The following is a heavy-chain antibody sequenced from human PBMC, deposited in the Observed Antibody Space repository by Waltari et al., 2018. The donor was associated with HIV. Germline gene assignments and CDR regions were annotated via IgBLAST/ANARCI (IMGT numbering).Heavy chain of an antibody. CDR3: ARRGTGGRAFDI. J-gene: IGHJ3*02. D-gene: IGHD7-27*01. CDR2: IHNMGST. Sequence: QVQLQESGPGLAKPSETLSLTCTVSGGSVSSGSYYWSWIRQPPGKGLELIGYIHNMGSTNYNPPPKSRVTISVDTSNNQFSLRLSSVTAADTAVYYCARRGTGGRAFDIWGQGTMVTVSS. CDR1: GGSVSSGSYY. V-gene: IGHV4-61*01.